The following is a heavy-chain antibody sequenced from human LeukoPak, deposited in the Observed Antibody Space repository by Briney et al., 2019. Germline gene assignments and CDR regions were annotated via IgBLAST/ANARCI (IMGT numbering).Heavy chain of an antibody. D-gene: IGHD3-10*01. Sequence: SETLSLTCTVSGGSISSNSYYWGWIRQPPGKGLKWIGSMYYSGSTYYNPSLKSRVTISVDTSKNQFSLKLSSVTAADTAVYYCARNRYYYGSGSYGVPNWFDPWGQGTLVTVSS. CDR1: GGSISSNSYY. V-gene: IGHV4-39*01. CDR2: MYYSGST. J-gene: IGHJ5*02. CDR3: ARNRYYYGSGSYGVPNWFDP.